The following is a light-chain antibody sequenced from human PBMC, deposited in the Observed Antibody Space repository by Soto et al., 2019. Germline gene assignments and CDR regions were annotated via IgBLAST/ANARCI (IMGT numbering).Light chain of an antibody. CDR1: SSDVGGYSF. Sequence: QSVLTQPASVSGSPGQSITISCTGTSSDVGGYSFVSWYQQHPGKAPKLMIYEVSNRPSGVSNRFSGSKSGNTASLTISGLQAEDEADYYCSSYTSSNTLVVFGGGTQLTVL. CDR2: EVS. CDR3: SSYTSSNTLVV. V-gene: IGLV2-14*01. J-gene: IGLJ2*01.